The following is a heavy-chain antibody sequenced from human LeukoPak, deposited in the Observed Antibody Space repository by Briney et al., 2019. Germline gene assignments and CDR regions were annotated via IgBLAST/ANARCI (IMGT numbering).Heavy chain of an antibody. D-gene: IGHD3-22*01. CDR1: GFTFSSYG. J-gene: IGHJ6*03. CDR3: ARAGTHYYDSSGYYYYYYYMDV. CDR2: ISGSGGST. V-gene: IGHV3-23*01. Sequence: GGSLRLSCAASGFTFSSYGMSWVRQAPGKGLEWVSAISGSGGSTYYADSVKGRFTISRDNSKNTLYLQMNSLRAEDTAVYYCARAGTHYYDSSGYYYYYYYMDVWGKGTTVTISS.